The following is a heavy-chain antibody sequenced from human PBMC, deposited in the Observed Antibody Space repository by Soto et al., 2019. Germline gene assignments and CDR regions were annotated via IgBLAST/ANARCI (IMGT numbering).Heavy chain of an antibody. V-gene: IGHV1-3*01. D-gene: IGHD5-18*01. CDR2: INAGNGNT. CDR1: GYTFTSYA. J-gene: IGHJ4*02. Sequence: QVQLVQSGAEVKKPGASVKVSCKASGYTFTSYAMQLVRQAPGQRLEWMGWINAGNGNTKYSQKFQGRVTITRDTSASTAYMELSSLRSEDTAVYYCARDPGYSYGYNWGQGTLVTVSS. CDR3: ARDPGYSYGYN.